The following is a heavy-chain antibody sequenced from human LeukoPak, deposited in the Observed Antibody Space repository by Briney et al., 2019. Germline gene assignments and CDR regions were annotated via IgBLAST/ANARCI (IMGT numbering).Heavy chain of an antibody. V-gene: IGHV4-59*12. J-gene: IGHJ4*02. Sequence: SETLSLTCTASGGSISSYYWSWIRQPPGKGLEWIGYIYYSGSTSYNPSLKSRVTISVDTSKNQFSLKLSSVTAADTAVYYCARVPITMVRGVITDYWGQGTLVTVSS. CDR3: ARVPITMVRGVITDY. CDR2: IYYSGST. CDR1: GGSISSYY. D-gene: IGHD3-10*01.